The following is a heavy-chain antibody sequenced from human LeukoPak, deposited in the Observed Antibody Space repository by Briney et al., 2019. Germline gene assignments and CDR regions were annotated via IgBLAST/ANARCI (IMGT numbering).Heavy chain of an antibody. CDR3: ARGPNSNWSGLDF. CDR2: ISPTGSTT. Sequence: GGSLRLSCTAPGFSFSGHWMHWARQLPGKGLVWVSRISPTGSTTSYADSVKGRFTVSRDNAKNTLYLQVNNLRAEDTAVYYCARGPNSNWSGLDFWGQGTLLTVSS. D-gene: IGHD6-6*01. CDR1: GFSFSGHW. V-gene: IGHV3-74*01. J-gene: IGHJ4*02.